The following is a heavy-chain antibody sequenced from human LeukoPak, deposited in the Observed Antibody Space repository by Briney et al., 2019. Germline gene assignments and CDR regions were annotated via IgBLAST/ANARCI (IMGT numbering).Heavy chain of an antibody. V-gene: IGHV1-18*01. D-gene: IGHD2-2*02. CDR1: GYTFTSYG. CDR2: ISAYNGNT. CDR3: AREEAGYCSSTSCYNPFDY. J-gene: IGHJ4*02. Sequence: ASVKVSCKASGYTFTSYGISWVRQAPGQGLEWMGWISAYNGNTNYAQKLQGRVTMTTDTSTSTAYMELRSLRSDDTAVYYCAREEAGYCSSTSCYNPFDYWGQGTLVTVSS.